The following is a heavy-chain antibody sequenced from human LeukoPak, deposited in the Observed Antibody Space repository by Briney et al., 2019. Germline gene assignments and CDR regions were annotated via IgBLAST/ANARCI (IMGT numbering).Heavy chain of an antibody. CDR3: ARVNTLTGYGEFDY. CDR2: IYHSGST. D-gene: IGHD3-9*01. Sequence: SETLSLTCAASGYSISSGYYWGWIRQPPGKGLEWIGSIYHSGSTYYNPSLKSRVTISVDTSKNQFSLKLSSVTAADTAVYYCARVNTLTGYGEFDYWGQGTLVTVSS. J-gene: IGHJ4*02. V-gene: IGHV4-38-2*01. CDR1: GYSISSGYY.